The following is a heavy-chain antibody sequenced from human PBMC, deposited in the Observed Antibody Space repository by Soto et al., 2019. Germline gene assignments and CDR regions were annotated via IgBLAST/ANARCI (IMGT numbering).Heavy chain of an antibody. CDR1: GGSMSGFY. CDR2: IYYSGST. Sequence: PSETLSLTCAVSGGSMSGFYWGWIRQPPGKGLEWIGSIYYSGSTYYNPSLKSRVTISVDTSKNQFSLKLSSVTAADTAVYYCARHRVRLWFGECMDVWGQGTTVTVS. J-gene: IGHJ6*02. D-gene: IGHD3-10*01. V-gene: IGHV4-39*01. CDR3: ARHRVRLWFGECMDV.